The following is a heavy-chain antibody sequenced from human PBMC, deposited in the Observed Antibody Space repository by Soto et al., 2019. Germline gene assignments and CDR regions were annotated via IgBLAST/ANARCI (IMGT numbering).Heavy chain of an antibody. CDR2: ISAGKGDT. CDR1: GYTFSSYG. J-gene: IGHJ4*02. CDR3: ARDGFTVISSGSFDY. V-gene: IGHV1-18*04. D-gene: IGHD1-26*01. Sequence: VQLVQSGAEVRKPGASVKVSCKASGYTFSSYGISWVRQAPGKGLEWMGWISAGKGDTNYAQKFQGRVSMTIDTSTSTAYMELRSLTSDDTAVYYCARDGFTVISSGSFDYWGQGTLVTVSS.